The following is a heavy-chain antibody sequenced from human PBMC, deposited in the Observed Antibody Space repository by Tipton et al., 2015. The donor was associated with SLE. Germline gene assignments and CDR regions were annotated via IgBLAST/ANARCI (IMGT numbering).Heavy chain of an antibody. D-gene: IGHD3-22*01. CDR1: GGSISSHY. CDR2: IYYSGST. Sequence: LRLSCTVSGGSISSHYWSWIRLPPGKGLEWIGYIYYSGSTNYNPSLKSRVTISVDTSKNQFSLKLRSVTAADTAVYYCARVGYDSSGFDYWGQGTLVTVSS. J-gene: IGHJ4*02. CDR3: ARVGYDSSGFDY. V-gene: IGHV4-59*11.